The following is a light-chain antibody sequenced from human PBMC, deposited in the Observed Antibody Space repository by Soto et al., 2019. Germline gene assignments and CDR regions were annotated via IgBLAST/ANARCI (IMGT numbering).Light chain of an antibody. Sequence: EIVMMQSPGTLSVSPGEGATLFCRSSQSVRTKLAWYQQRAGQAPRLLMYGASTRATGIPDRLGGSGSGTKFPLTLSSLLYEDFADYYCQQYNTWSPIPFGQGTRLE. CDR2: GAS. CDR3: QQYNTWSPIP. V-gene: IGKV3-15*01. J-gene: IGKJ5*01. CDR1: QSVRTK.